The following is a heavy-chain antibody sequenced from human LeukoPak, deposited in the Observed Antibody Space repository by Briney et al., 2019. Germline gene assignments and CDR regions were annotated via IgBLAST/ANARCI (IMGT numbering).Heavy chain of an antibody. CDR3: AKEKTVTFGGVIVPFDY. V-gene: IGHV3-23*01. CDR1: GFTFSSYA. CDR2: ISGSGGST. Sequence: AGGSLRLSCAASGFTFSSYAMSWVRQAPGKGLEWVSAISGSGGSTYYADSVKGRFTISRDNSKNTLYLQMNSLRAEDTAVYYCAKEKTVTFGGVIVPFDYWGQGTLVTVSS. J-gene: IGHJ4*02. D-gene: IGHD3-16*02.